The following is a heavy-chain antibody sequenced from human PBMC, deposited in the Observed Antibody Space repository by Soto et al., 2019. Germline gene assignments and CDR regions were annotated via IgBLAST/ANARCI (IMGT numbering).Heavy chain of an antibody. Sequence: PSETLSLTCAVYGGSFSGYYWSWIRQPPGKGLEWIGEINHSGSTNYNPSLKSRVTISVDTSKNQFSLKLSSVTAADTAVYYCARALETSWFDPWGQGTLVTVS. V-gene: IGHV4-34*01. J-gene: IGHJ5*02. CDR1: GGSFSGYY. CDR3: ARALETSWFDP. CDR2: INHSGST.